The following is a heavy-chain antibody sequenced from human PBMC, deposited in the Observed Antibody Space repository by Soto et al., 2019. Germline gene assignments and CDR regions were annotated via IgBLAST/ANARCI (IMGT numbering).Heavy chain of an antibody. J-gene: IGHJ5*02. CDR3: ASLNSSSWYSWFDP. Sequence: GESLKISCKGPGYSFTSYWIGWVRQMPGKGLEWRGTIYPGDSDTRYSPSFQGQVTISADKSISTAYLQWSSLKASDTDMYYCASLNSSSWYSWFDPWGQGTLVTVSS. CDR2: IYPGDSDT. V-gene: IGHV5-51*01. D-gene: IGHD6-13*01. CDR1: GYSFTSYW.